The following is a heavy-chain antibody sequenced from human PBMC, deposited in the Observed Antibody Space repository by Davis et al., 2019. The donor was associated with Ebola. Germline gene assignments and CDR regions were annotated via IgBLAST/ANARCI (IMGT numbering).Heavy chain of an antibody. D-gene: IGHD4-17*01. CDR1: GYTFTSYA. CDR2: INAGNGNT. Sequence: AASVKVSCKASGYTFTSYAMHWVRQAPGQRLEWMGWINAGNGNTKYSQKFQGRVTMTRDTSTSTVYMELSSLRSEDTAVYYCARSDYGDYEWGNYWGQGTLVTVSS. J-gene: IGHJ4*02. V-gene: IGHV1-3*01. CDR3: ARSDYGDYEWGNY.